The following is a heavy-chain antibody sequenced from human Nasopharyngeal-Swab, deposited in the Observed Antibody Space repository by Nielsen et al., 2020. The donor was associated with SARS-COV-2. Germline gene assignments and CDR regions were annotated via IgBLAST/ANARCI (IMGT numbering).Heavy chain of an antibody. D-gene: IGHD3-3*01. V-gene: IGHV3-13*01. Sequence: GESLKISCAASGFTFSSYDMHWVRQATGKGLEWVSAIGTAVDTYYPGSVKGRFTISRENAKNSLYLQMNSLRAGDTAVYYCARWGGYVFSGYYYYGMDVWGQGTTVTVSS. CDR1: GFTFSSYD. CDR3: ARWGGYVFSGYYYYGMDV. CDR2: IGTAVDT. J-gene: IGHJ6*02.